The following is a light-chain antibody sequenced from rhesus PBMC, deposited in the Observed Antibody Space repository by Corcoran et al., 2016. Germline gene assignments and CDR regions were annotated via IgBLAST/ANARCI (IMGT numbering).Light chain of an antibody. V-gene: IGKV1-28*03. CDR3: LQHNSYPRT. J-gene: IGKJ1*01. Sequence: DIQMTQSPSSLSASVGDTVTITCRASQGISSYLNWFQQKPGKAPKLLIYEVSNLESGVPSRFSGNGSGTDFTLTISSLQPEDFAAYYCLQHNSYPRTFGQGTNVEIK. CDR1: QGISSY. CDR2: EVS.